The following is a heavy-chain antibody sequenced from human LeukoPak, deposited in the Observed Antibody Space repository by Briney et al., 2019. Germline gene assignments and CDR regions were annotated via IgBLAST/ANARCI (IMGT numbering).Heavy chain of an antibody. Sequence: PGGSLRLSCAASGFTFIGYAMSWVRQVPGKGLEWVSSINGEATSTFYADSVKGRFTISRDNAKNSLYLQMNSLRAEDTAVYYCARDQVIFGVVIPSYFDYWGQGTLVTVSS. CDR2: INGEATST. V-gene: IGHV3-21*01. D-gene: IGHD3-3*01. CDR1: GFTFIGYA. J-gene: IGHJ4*02. CDR3: ARDQVIFGVVIPSYFDY.